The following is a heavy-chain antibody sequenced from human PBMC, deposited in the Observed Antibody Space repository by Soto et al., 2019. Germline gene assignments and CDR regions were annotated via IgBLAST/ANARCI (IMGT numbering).Heavy chain of an antibody. V-gene: IGHV1-3*01. CDR3: SRVSHYGDPFSGYYYYYGMDV. CDR1: GYTFTNYA. Sequence: ASVKVSCKASGYTFTNYAMHWVRQAPGQRLEWIGWINAGNGNTKYSQKFQGRVTITRDTSASTAYMELSSLRSEDTAVYYCSRVSHYGDPFSGYYYYYGMDVWGQGTTVTVSS. CDR2: INAGNGNT. J-gene: IGHJ6*02. D-gene: IGHD4-17*01.